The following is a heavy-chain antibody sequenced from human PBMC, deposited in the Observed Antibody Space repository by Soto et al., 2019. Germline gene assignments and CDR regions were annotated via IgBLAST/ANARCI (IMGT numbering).Heavy chain of an antibody. CDR3: ARAIDSTFDY. J-gene: IGHJ4*02. CDR1: GGSISSGDYY. D-gene: IGHD3-9*01. Sequence: PSETLSLTCTVSGGSISSGDYYWSWIRQPPGKGLAWLGYIYYSGSAYYNPSLKSRVTISVDTSKNQFSLKLSSVTAADTAVYYCARAIDSTFDYCGQRTLVTVSS. V-gene: IGHV4-30-4*01. CDR2: IYYSGSA.